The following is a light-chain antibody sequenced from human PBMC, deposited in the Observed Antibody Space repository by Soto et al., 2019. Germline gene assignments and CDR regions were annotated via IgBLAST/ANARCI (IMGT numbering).Light chain of an antibody. CDR3: QQYGSSPFT. V-gene: IGKV3-20*01. J-gene: IGKJ5*01. CDR1: QSVSSSY. Sequence: EIVLTQSPCTLSLSPGERATLSWRASQSVSSSYLAWYQQKNGQAPRLLIYGASSRATGIPDRFSGSGYGTDFNLTISRLETEDSAVYYCQQYGSSPFTFGQGTRLEIK. CDR2: GAS.